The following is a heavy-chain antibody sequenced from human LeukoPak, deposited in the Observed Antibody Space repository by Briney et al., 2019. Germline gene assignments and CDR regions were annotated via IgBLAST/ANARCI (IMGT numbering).Heavy chain of an antibody. CDR1: GGTFSSYA. CDR3: ARLFTPRYCSTTSCYWKGWFDP. D-gene: IGHD2-2*01. CDR2: IIPIFGTA. J-gene: IGHJ5*02. Sequence: GASVKVSCKASGGTFSSYAISWVRQAPGQGLEWMGGIIPIFGTANYAQKFQGRVTITADKSTSTAYMELSSLRSEDTAVYYCARLFTPRYCSTTSCYWKGWFDPWGQGTLVTVSS. V-gene: IGHV1-69*06.